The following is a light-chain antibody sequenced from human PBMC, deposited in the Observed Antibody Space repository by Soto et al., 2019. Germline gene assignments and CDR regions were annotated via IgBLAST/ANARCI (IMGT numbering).Light chain of an antibody. Sequence: DIQMTQSPSSVSASVGDRVTITCRASRDINKWLAWHQQKPGKAPNLLIFSASSLQSGVPSRFSSSGSGTDFTLTITNLQPEDVAIYYCQQAHSFPLTFGPGTKVDLK. CDR1: RDINKW. V-gene: IGKV1-12*01. CDR3: QQAHSFPLT. CDR2: SAS. J-gene: IGKJ3*01.